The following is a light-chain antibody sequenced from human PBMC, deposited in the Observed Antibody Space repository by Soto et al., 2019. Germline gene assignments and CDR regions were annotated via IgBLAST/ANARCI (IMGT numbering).Light chain of an antibody. J-gene: IGKJ1*01. Sequence: VLTQSQGTLSLSPGERATLYGGASQRVSGGFLAWYQQKPGQAPWLLIYGAFNRAGGVPDRFSGSVSGTDFTLTISRLDPEAFAVYYCPQYGSSPRTFAQGTKVDI. CDR3: PQYGSSPRT. V-gene: IGKV3-20*01. CDR1: QRVSGGF. CDR2: GAF.